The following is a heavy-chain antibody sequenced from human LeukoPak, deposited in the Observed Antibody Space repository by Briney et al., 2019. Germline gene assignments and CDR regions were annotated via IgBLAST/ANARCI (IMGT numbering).Heavy chain of an antibody. J-gene: IGHJ4*02. Sequence: GGSLRLSCAASGFTFSSYSMNWVRQAPGKGLEWVSSISSSSSYIYYADSVKGRFTISRDNAKNSLYLQMNSLRAGDTAVYYCARDEAYSSGLVDYWGQGTLVTVSS. V-gene: IGHV3-21*01. D-gene: IGHD6-19*01. CDR1: GFTFSSYS. CDR2: ISSSSSYI. CDR3: ARDEAYSSGLVDY.